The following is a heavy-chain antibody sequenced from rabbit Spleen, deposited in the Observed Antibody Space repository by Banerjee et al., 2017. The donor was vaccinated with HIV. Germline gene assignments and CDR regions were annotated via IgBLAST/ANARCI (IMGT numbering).Heavy chain of an antibody. CDR2: IDVGSKGPT. D-gene: IGHD4-2*01. V-gene: IGHV1S45*01. J-gene: IGHJ6*01. CDR3: AIWRSSDLYAAL. Sequence: QEQLEESGGDLVKPEGSMTLSCTASAFSFSSKYVMCWVRQAPGKGLEWIVFIDVGSKGPTHYVSWPERRFPIPKTSCTSVILQMTSLTAVYAATFFFAIWRSSDLYAALRGPATPATVS. CDR1: AFSFSSKYV.